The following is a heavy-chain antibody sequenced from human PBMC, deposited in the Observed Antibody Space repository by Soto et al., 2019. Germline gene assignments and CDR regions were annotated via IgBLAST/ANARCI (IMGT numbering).Heavy chain of an antibody. Sequence: QVQVVQSRAEVKKPESSVKVSCKPSGGTFNTYTVNWVRLAPGHGLEWMGRFIPILDMANYAQKFQDRVTITADRSTFTAYMELSSLTSDDTAVYYCAITYCRDNSCPRDFDFWGPGTRVTVSS. D-gene: IGHD2-21*01. J-gene: IGHJ4*02. CDR1: GGTFNTYT. CDR2: FIPILDMA. CDR3: AITYCRDNSCPRDFDF. V-gene: IGHV1-69*02.